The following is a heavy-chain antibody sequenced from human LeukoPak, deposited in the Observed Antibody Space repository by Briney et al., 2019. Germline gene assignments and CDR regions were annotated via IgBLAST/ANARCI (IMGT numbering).Heavy chain of an antibody. CDR3: ARALLVRNGYNYSPNYFDY. V-gene: IGHV3-53*01. Sequence: GGSLRLSGAASGLTVNSKYMNWVRQAPGKGLQWGSVIYSGGTTYYADSVRGRFTISRDNSKNTLYLQMNSLRAEDTAVYYCARALLVRNGYNYSPNYFDYWGQGTLVTVSS. D-gene: IGHD5-24*01. CDR2: IYSGGTT. CDR1: GLTVNSKY. J-gene: IGHJ4*02.